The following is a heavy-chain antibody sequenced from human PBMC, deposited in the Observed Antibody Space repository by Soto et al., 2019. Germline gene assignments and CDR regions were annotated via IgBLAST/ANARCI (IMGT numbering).Heavy chain of an antibody. J-gene: IGHJ4*02. D-gene: IGHD3-16*01. CDR2: ISGSGGRS. CDR3: AKAYFVWSSEQPYYFDY. CDR1: GFTFSNYA. V-gene: IGHV3-23*01. Sequence: EVQLLDSGGGLVQPGGSLRLSCAASGFTFSNYAMTWVRQGPGKGLEWVSGISGSGGRSYYADSVKGRFTISRDNSKSTLYLQMNSLRAEDTAVYYGAKAYFVWSSEQPYYFDYWGQGTLVNVSS.